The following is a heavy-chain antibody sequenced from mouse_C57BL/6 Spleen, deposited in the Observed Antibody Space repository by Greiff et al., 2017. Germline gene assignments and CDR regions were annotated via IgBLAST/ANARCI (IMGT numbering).Heavy chain of an antibody. D-gene: IGHD2-3*01. V-gene: IGHV5-4*01. CDR1: GFTFSSYA. J-gene: IGHJ3*01. CDR3: GRERGDGCYGFAY. CDR2: ISDGGSYT. Sequence: EVQLVESGGGLVKPGGSLKLSCAASGFTFSSYAMSWVRQTPEKRLEWVATISDGGSYTYYPATVTGRFTISSDNAKNNQCLLMSHLKSEDAAMYYGGRERGDGCYGFAYWGQGTLVTVSA.